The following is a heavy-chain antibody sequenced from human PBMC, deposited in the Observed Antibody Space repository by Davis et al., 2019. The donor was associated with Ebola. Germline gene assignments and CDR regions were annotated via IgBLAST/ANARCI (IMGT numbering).Heavy chain of an antibody. Sequence: AASVKVSCKASGYTFSNFYLHWVRQAPGQGLQWMGVINPNDGYTNYAQTFQGRVTLTRDTSTSTVDMELSGLRPEDSAVYYCARDRGHIISLYYGLDVWGQGTTVTVS. J-gene: IGHJ6*02. CDR1: GYTFSNFY. D-gene: IGHD3-10*01. V-gene: IGHV1-46*01. CDR2: INPNDGYT. CDR3: ARDRGHIISLYYGLDV.